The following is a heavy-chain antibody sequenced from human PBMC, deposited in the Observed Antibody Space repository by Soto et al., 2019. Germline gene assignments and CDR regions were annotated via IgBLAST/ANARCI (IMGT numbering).Heavy chain of an antibody. J-gene: IGHJ6*03. CDR3: ARDPSSSAIYYYYYYYMDV. CDR1: GYTFTSYG. D-gene: IGHD6-6*01. CDR2: ISAYNGNT. V-gene: IGHV1-18*01. Sequence: ASVKVSCKASGYTFTSYGISWVRQAPGQGLEWMGWISAYNGNTNYAQKLQGRVTMTTDTSTSTAYMELRSLRSDDTAVYYCARDPSSSAIYYYYYYYMDVWGKGTTVTSP.